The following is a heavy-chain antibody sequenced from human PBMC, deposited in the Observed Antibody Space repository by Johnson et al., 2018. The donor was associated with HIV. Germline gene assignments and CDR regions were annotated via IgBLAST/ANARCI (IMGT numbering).Heavy chain of an antibody. D-gene: IGHD3-22*01. CDR3: AKVRRAYYEDAFDI. V-gene: IGHV3-7*02. CDR1: GFTFRSYW. Sequence: VRLVESGGGLVQPGGSLRLSCAASGFTFRSYWMSWVRQAPGKGLEWVANIKQHGSEKLFADSVKGRFTISRDNSKNTLYLQMNSLRAEDTAVYYCAKVRRAYYEDAFDIWGQGTMVTVSS. J-gene: IGHJ3*02. CDR2: IKQHGSEK.